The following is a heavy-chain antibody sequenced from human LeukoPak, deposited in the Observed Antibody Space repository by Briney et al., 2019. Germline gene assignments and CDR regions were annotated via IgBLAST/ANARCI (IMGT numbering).Heavy chain of an antibody. V-gene: IGHV3-53*01. CDR1: GFTVSSNY. D-gene: IGHD3-3*01. Sequence: GGSLRLSCAASGFTVSSNYMSWVRQAPGKGPEWVSVIYSGGSTYYADSVKGRFTISRDNSKNTLYLQMNSLRAEDTAVYYCARDLGLGYYYYGMDVWGQGTTVTVSS. J-gene: IGHJ6*02. CDR3: ARDLGLGYYYYGMDV. CDR2: IYSGGST.